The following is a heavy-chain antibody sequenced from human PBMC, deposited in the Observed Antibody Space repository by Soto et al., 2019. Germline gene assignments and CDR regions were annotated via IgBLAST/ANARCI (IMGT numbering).Heavy chain of an antibody. CDR3: ARDWQDGDCPYYYYYMDV. CDR1: GYTFTSYA. CDR2: INAGNGNT. J-gene: IGHJ6*03. V-gene: IGHV1-3*01. Sequence: GASVKVSCKASGYTFTSYAMHWVRQAPGQRLEWMGWINAGNGNTKYSQKFQGRVTITRDTSASTAYMELSSLRSEDTAVYYCARDWQDGDCPYYYYYMDVWGKGTTVTVSS. D-gene: IGHD2-21*02.